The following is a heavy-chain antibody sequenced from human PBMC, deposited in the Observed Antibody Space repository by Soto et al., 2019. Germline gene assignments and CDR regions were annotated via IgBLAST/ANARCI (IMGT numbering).Heavy chain of an antibody. CDR1: GYTFTSYG. V-gene: IGHV1-18*01. J-gene: IGHJ4*02. Sequence: ASVKVSCKASGYTFTSYGISWVRQAPGQGLEWMGWISAYNGNTNYAQKLQGRVTMTTDTSTSTAYMELRSLRSDDTAVYYCARNDIAAAGGPPFDYWGQGTLVTVSS. D-gene: IGHD6-25*01. CDR2: ISAYNGNT. CDR3: ARNDIAAAGGPPFDY.